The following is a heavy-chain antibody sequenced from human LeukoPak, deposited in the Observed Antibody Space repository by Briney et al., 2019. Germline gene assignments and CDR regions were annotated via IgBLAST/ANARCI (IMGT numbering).Heavy chain of an antibody. Sequence: SQTLSLTCAFSGDSVSSNSAAWNWIRQSPSTGLEWLGRTYYRSKWYNDYAVSVKSRITINPDTSKNQFSLQLNSVTPEDTAVYYCARDQSCGGSCYSGFVWFDPWGQGTLVTVSS. CDR1: GDSVSSNSAA. D-gene: IGHD2-15*01. CDR3: ARDQSCGGSCYSGFVWFDP. CDR2: TYYRSKWYN. J-gene: IGHJ5*02. V-gene: IGHV6-1*01.